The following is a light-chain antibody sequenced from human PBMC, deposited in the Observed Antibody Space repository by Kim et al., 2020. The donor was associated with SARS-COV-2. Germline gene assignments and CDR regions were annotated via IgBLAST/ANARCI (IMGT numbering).Light chain of an antibody. CDR3: QSYDSSNWV. V-gene: IGLV6-57*03. CDR2: EDN. Sequence: GHTVTRPTQRSSGSMAGNYVQWYQQRPSSAPTTVIYEDNQRPAGVPDRFSGSIDSSSNSAALTISGLKTEDEADYYCQSYDSSNWVFGGGTQLTVL. CDR1: SGSMAGNY. J-gene: IGLJ3*02.